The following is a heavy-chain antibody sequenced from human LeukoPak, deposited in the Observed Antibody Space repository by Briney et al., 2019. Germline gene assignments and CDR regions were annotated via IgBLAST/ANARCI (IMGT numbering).Heavy chain of an antibody. D-gene: IGHD6-13*01. V-gene: IGHV1-8*03. CDR3: ARGGQYSSSWYGTYYYYMDV. Sequence: GASVKVSCKASGYTFTGYYMHWVRQAPGQGLEWMGWMNPNSGNTGYAQKFQGRVTITRNTSISTAYMELSSLRSEDTAVYYCARGGQYSSSWYGTYYYYMDVWGKGTTVTVSS. CDR2: MNPNSGNT. J-gene: IGHJ6*03. CDR1: GYTFTGYY.